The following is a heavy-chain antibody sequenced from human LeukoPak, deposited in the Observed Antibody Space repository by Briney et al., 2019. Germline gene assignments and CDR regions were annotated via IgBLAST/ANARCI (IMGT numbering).Heavy chain of an antibody. CDR2: VTGSGGSP. Sequence: PGGSLRLSCVASGYTFNNYAMSWVRKAPGKGLEWVSSVTGSGGSPYYADSVKGRFTISRENSKNTLYLQMNSLRAEDTAVYYCAKLSSSTWYRYFDYWGQGTLVTVSS. CDR1: GYTFNNYA. J-gene: IGHJ4*02. CDR3: AKLSSSTWYRYFDY. D-gene: IGHD6-13*01. V-gene: IGHV3-23*01.